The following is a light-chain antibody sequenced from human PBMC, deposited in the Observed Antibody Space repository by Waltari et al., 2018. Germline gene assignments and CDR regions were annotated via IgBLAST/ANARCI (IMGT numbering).Light chain of an antibody. CDR1: QSGSKF. CDR2: GAP. V-gene: IGKV3-15*01. CDR3: QQYNDWPPLT. J-gene: IGKJ4*01. Sequence: EVVMTQSPATLSVSPGERVTLSCRASQSGSKFVDWYQQKPGQAPRLLIYGAPPSATGIPARFSGSGSETEFTLTISSLQSEDFAVYYCQQYNDWPPLTFGGGTKLEIK.